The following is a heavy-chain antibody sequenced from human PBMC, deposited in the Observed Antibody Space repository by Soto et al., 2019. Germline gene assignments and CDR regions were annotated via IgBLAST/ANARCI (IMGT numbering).Heavy chain of an antibody. J-gene: IGHJ4*02. Sequence: GSLRILCAASGFHFSGYDVHWFRQATGKSLEFVSAIGTASDTYYPCSVKGRFTISRENAKISMYLQMNSLRAGHTAVHYCARYNTITGTFDYWGQGTLVTVSS. CDR1: GFHFSGYD. CDR3: ARYNTITGTFDY. CDR2: IGTASDT. D-gene: IGHD1-7*01. V-gene: IGHV3-13*01.